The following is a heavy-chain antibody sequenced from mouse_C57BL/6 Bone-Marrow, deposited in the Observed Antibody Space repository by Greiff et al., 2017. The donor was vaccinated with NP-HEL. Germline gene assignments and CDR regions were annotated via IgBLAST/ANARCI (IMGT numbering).Heavy chain of an antibody. Sequence: EVQLVESEGGLVQPGSSMKLSCTASGFTFSDYYMAWVRQVPEKGLEWVANINYDGSSTYYLDSLKSRFIISRDNAKNILYLQMSSLKSEDTATYYCAREGYKGYFDVWGTGTTVTVSS. CDR3: AREGYKGYFDV. CDR1: GFTFSDYY. J-gene: IGHJ1*03. D-gene: IGHD1-3*01. V-gene: IGHV5-16*01. CDR2: INYDGSST.